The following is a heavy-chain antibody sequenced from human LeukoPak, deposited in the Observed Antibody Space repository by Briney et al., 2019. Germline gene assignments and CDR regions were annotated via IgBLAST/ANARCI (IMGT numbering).Heavy chain of an antibody. D-gene: IGHD2-2*01. CDR3: ARGKGVPAATRRGYYMDV. CDR1: GYTFTSFR. J-gene: IGHJ6*03. Sequence: GESLKISCKGSGYTFTSFRIGWVRRMPGEGLEWMGIIYPGDSDTRYSPSFQGQVTISADKSISTAYLQWSSLKASDTAMYYCARGKGVPAATRRGYYMDVWGKGTTVTVSS. CDR2: IYPGDSDT. V-gene: IGHV5-51*01.